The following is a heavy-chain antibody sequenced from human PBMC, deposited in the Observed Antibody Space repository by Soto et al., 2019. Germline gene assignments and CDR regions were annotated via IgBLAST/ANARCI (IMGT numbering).Heavy chain of an antibody. CDR1: GFTVSGDG. D-gene: IGHD6-19*01. V-gene: IGHV3-30*18. CDR2: ISYDGSNK. Sequence: LRPWCAASGFTVSGDGMARGHQAPGEGLEWVAVISYDGSNKYYADSLKGRFTISRDNSKNTLYLQLNSLRAEDTAEYYCVNYADSSGWYSHYRLDFWGQGTTVTVSS. CDR3: VNYADSSGWYSHYRLDF. J-gene: IGHJ6*02.